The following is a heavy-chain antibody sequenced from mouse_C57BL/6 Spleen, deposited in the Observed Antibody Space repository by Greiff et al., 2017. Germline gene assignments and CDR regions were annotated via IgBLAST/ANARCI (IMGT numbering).Heavy chain of an antibody. CDR2: IDPSDSYT. V-gene: IGHV1-50*01. CDR3: ARKEYGSSPAWFAY. Sequence: QVQLKQSGAELVKPGASVKLSCKASGYTFTSYWMQWVKQRPGQGLEWIGEIDPSDSYTNYNQKFKGKATLTVDTSSSTAYMQLSSLTSEDSAVYYCARKEYGSSPAWFAYWGQGTLVTVSA. D-gene: IGHD1-1*01. J-gene: IGHJ3*01. CDR1: GYTFTSYW.